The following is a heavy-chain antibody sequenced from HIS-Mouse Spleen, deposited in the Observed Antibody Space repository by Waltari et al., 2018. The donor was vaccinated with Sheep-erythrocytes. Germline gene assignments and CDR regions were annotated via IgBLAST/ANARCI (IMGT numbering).Heavy chain of an antibody. CDR3: ARLYYYDSSGYYFDY. J-gene: IGHJ4*02. Sequence: QLQLQESGPGLVKPSETLSLTCTVSGGSISSSSYYWGWIRQPPGKGLEWIGSIYYRGGTYDNPSLKSRVTISVDTSKNQFSLKLSSVTAADTAVYYCARLYYYDSSGYYFDYWGQGTLVTVSS. D-gene: IGHD3-22*01. CDR2: IYYRGGT. V-gene: IGHV4-39*01. CDR1: GGSISSSSYY.